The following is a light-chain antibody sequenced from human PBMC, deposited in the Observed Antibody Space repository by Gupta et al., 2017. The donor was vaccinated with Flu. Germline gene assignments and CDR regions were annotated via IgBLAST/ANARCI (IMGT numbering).Light chain of an antibody. CDR3: QYDDDYPWT. CDR2: KAS. J-gene: IGKJ1*01. Sequence: DIQMTQSPSTLSASLGDRVTITCRASQNIFKWLAWYQQKPGKAPRLLIYKASSLEGGAPSRFSGSGSGTEFTLTIDRLQPDDSGTYYCQYDDDYPWTFGQWTKVEI. CDR1: QNIFKW. V-gene: IGKV1-5*03.